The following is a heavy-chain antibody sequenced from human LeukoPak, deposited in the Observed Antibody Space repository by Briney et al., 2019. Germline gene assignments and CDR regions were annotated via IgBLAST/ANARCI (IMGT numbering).Heavy chain of an antibody. CDR2: ISSSSSYI. V-gene: IGHV3-21*01. Sequence: GGSLRLSCTTSGFNFRAYWMNWVRQAPGKGLEWVSSISSSSSYIYYADSVKGRFTISRDNAKNSLYLQMNSLRAEDTAVYYCARDTVPNYDFWSGQDYWGQGTLVAVSS. CDR1: GFNFRAYW. CDR3: ARDTVPNYDFWSGQDY. D-gene: IGHD3-3*01. J-gene: IGHJ4*02.